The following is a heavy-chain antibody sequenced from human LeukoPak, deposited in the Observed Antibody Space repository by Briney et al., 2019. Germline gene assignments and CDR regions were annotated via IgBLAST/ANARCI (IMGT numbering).Heavy chain of an antibody. Sequence: GGSLRLSCAASGFTFSSYGMHWVRQAPGKGLEWVAVISYDGSNKYYADSVKGRFTISRDNSKNTLYLQMNSLRAEDTAVYYCARDATEWLLEQHYFDYWGQGTLVTVSS. J-gene: IGHJ4*02. CDR3: ARDATEWLLEQHYFDY. CDR1: GFTFSSYG. CDR2: ISYDGSNK. V-gene: IGHV3-30*19. D-gene: IGHD3-3*01.